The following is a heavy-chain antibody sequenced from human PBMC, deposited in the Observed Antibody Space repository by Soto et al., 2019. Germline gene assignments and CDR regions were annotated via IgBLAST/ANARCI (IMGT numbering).Heavy chain of an antibody. CDR1: GGSISSGDYY. CDR3: ARDRFFDY. CDR2: VYESGVT. D-gene: IGHD3-16*01. V-gene: IGHV4-61*08. J-gene: IGHJ4*02. Sequence: PSETLSLTCTVSGGSISSGDYYWSWIRQPPGKGLEWIGSVYESGVTNYNPSLESRVTISIDTSKSQFSLKLTSVTAADTAVYYCARDRFFDYWGQGTLVTVSS.